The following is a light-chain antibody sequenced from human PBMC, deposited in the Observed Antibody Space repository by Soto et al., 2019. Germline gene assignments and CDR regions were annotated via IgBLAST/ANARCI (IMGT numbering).Light chain of an antibody. CDR1: QSVRTS. J-gene: IGKJ1*01. CDR2: DAS. Sequence: EIVFTQSPATLSFSPGERATLSCRASQSVRTSLAWYQQQPGQAPRLLIYDASNRATGIPARFSGSGSGTDFTLTISTLQPKDFAVYYCQQRSNWPGTFGQGTKVDIK. CDR3: QQRSNWPGT. V-gene: IGKV3-11*01.